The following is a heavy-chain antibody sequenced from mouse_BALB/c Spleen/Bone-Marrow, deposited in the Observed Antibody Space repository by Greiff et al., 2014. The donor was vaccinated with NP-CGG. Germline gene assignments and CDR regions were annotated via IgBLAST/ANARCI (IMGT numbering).Heavy chain of an antibody. J-gene: IGHJ2*01. CDR2: INPYNDGT. V-gene: IGHV1-14*01. D-gene: IGHD2-4*01. CDR1: GYTFTSYV. Sequence: VQLQQPIPELVKPGASVKMSCKASGYTFTSYVMHWVKQKPGQGLEWIGYINPYNDGTTYNEKFKGKATLTSDKSSSTAYMELSSLTSEDSAVYYCARGNYYDYDYFEYWRQGTTLTVSS. CDR3: ARGNYYDYDYFEY.